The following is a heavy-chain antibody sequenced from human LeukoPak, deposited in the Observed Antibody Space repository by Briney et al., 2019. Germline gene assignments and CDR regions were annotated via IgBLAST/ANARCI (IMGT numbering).Heavy chain of an antibody. V-gene: IGHV4-34*01. CDR3: ARGRSGSCIDP. D-gene: IGHD1-26*01. J-gene: IGHJ5*02. CDR1: GGSFSGCY. CDR2: INHSGST. Sequence: SETLSLTCAVYGGSFSGCYWSWIRQPPGKGLEWIGEINHSGSTNYNPSLKSRVTISVDTSKYQFSLKLSSVTAADTAVYYCARGRSGSCIDPWGQGTLVTVSS.